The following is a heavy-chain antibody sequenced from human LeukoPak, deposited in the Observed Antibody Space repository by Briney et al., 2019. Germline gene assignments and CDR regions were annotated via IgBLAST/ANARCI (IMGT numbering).Heavy chain of an antibody. D-gene: IGHD3-16*01. CDR1: GFTFSSYS. CDR2: ISSSSSYI. Sequence: PGGSLRLSCAASGFTFSSYSMNWVRQAPGKGLEWVSSISSSSSYIYYADSVKGRFTISRDNAKNSLYLQMNSLRAEDTAVYYCAREVGGHGDYFDYWGQGTLVTVSS. CDR3: AREVGGHGDYFDY. V-gene: IGHV3-21*01. J-gene: IGHJ4*02.